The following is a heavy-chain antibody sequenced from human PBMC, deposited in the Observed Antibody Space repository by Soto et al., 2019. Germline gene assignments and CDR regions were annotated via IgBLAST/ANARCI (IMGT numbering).Heavy chain of an antibody. D-gene: IGHD2-2*01. CDR2: ISAYNGNT. CDR3: ARDLLGYCSSTRYSPSFQGQVTISADKSISTAYLQWSSLKASDTAMYYCARGESRSSVSDY. V-gene: IGHV1-18*01. CDR1: GYTFTSYG. J-gene: IGHJ4*02. Sequence: ASVQVSCKASGYTFTSYGISWVRQAPGQGLEWMGWISAYNGNTNYAQKLQGRVTMTTDTSTSTAYMKLRSLRTDVTALYYCARDLLGYCSSTRYSPSFQGQVTISADKSISTAYLQWSSLKASDTAMYYCARGESRSSVSDYWGQGTLVTVSS.